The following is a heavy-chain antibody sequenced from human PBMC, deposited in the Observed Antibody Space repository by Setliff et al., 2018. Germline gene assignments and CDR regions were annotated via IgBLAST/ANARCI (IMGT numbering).Heavy chain of an antibody. Sequence: ASVKVSCKSSGYTFTSYGVSWVRQAPGQGLEWMGWVNPYNGDTKNAQKFQGRVAMTRDTSISTTYMELSRLRFDDTAVYYCARGKKPHLWPLPTSIYYYYYYMDVWGKGTTVTVSS. D-gene: IGHD2-2*01. J-gene: IGHJ6*03. CDR1: GYTFTSYG. CDR3: ARGKKPHLWPLPTSIYYYYYYMDV. CDR2: VNPYNGDT. V-gene: IGHV1-18*01.